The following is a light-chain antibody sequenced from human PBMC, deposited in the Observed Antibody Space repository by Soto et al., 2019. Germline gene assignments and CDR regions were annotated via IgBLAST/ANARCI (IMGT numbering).Light chain of an antibody. CDR2: GAS. Sequence: EIVMTQSPVTLSVSPGERATLSCRASQSVWSSYLAWFQQRPGQAPRLLMYGASNRATGIPDRFSGSGSGADFTLTISRLEPEDFAVYYCQQYGSSPRTFGQGTKVDIK. J-gene: IGKJ1*01. V-gene: IGKV3-20*01. CDR1: QSVWSSY. CDR3: QQYGSSPRT.